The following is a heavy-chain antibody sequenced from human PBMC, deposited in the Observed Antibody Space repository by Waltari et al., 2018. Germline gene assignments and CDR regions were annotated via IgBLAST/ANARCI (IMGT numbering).Heavy chain of an antibody. V-gene: IGHV1-69*01. Sequence: QEQLVQSGAAMKRPGSSVRVSCKASGGAFRSYSFIWVRQAPGQGLEWMGGILPIFYTSNYAQTFQDRVTITADESTSTVYMELRSLTSHDTAVYYCARDLGTGDLAYWGQGTLVTVSS. CDR2: ILPIFYTS. D-gene: IGHD7-27*01. CDR3: ARDLGTGDLAY. J-gene: IGHJ4*02. CDR1: GGAFRSYS.